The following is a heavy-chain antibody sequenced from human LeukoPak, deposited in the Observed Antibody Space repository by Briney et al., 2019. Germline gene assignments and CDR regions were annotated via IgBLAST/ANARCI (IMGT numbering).Heavy chain of an antibody. CDR3: ARDRDGYNSYFDY. J-gene: IGHJ4*02. CDR2: ISSSGTTI. V-gene: IGHV3-11*04. D-gene: IGHD5-24*01. Sequence: GGSLRLSCAASGFTFSDYYMSWIRQAPGKGLEWVSYISSSGTTIYYADSVQGRFTISRDNAKNSLYLQMNSLRAEDTAVYYCARDRDGYNSYFDYWGQGTLVTVSS. CDR1: GFTFSDYY.